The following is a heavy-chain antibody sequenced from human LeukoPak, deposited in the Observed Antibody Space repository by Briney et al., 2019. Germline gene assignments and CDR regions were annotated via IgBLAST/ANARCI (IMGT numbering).Heavy chain of an antibody. CDR1: GFTFSSYG. CDR3: AKDRDYSNFVHYFFDY. CDR2: ISYDGSNK. Sequence: GGSLRLSCAASGFTFSSYGMHWVRQAPGKGLEWVAVISYDGSNKYYADSVKGRFTISRDNSKNTLYLQMNSLRAEDTAVYYCAKDRDYSNFVHYFFDYWGQGTLVTVSS. V-gene: IGHV3-30*18. D-gene: IGHD4-11*01. J-gene: IGHJ4*02.